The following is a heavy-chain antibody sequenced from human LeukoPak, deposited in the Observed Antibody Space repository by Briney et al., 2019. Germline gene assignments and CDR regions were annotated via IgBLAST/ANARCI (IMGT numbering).Heavy chain of an antibody. J-gene: IGHJ4*02. V-gene: IGHV3-23*01. CDR3: AKDAGIRTFDY. D-gene: IGHD3-10*01. Sequence: HLGGSLRLSCAASGFTFSSYVTSWVRQAPGKGLEWVSAISGSGGSTYYADSVKGRFTISRDNSKNTLYLQMNSLRAEDTAVYYCAKDAGIRTFDYWGQGTLVTVSS. CDR1: GFTFSSYV. CDR2: ISGSGGST.